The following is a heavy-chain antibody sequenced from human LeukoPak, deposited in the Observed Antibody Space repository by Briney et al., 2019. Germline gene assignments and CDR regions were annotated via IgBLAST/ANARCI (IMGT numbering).Heavy chain of an antibody. J-gene: IGHJ4*02. CDR1: GGSISSYY. Sequence: PSETLSLTCTVSGGSISSYYWSWIRQPPGKGLEWIAYIYSSGSTDYNPSLKSRVTISVDTSKNQFSLKLSSVTAADTAVYYCARRFRSAASQRAFDSWGQGTLVTVSS. V-gene: IGHV4-4*09. D-gene: IGHD6-6*01. CDR2: IYSSGST. CDR3: ARRFRSAASQRAFDS.